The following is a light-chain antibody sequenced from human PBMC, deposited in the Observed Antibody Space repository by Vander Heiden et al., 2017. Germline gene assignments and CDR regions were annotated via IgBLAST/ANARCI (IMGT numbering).Light chain of an antibody. Sequence: QSVLTQPPSASGTPGKRVSLSCSGRSSNIGSHTVNWYQQSPGAAPKLLIYLDNQRPSGVADRFSGSKSGTSAALAISGLQYEDEADYYCAVRDDNLRAVVFGGGTKLTVL. J-gene: IGLJ3*02. CDR1: SSNIGSHT. CDR2: LDN. V-gene: IGLV1-44*01. CDR3: AVRDDNLRAVV.